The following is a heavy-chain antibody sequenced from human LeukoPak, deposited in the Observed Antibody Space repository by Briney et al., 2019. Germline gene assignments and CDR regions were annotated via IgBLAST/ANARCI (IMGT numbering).Heavy chain of an antibody. CDR2: VKNDGSEK. V-gene: IGHV3-7*04. CDR1: GFTFSSYW. D-gene: IGHD3-9*01. J-gene: IGHJ4*02. CDR3: ATADWFSFDF. Sequence: GGSLRLSCAASGFTFSSYWMSWVRQAPGKGLEWVATVKNDGSEKNYEDSVKGRFTISRDNAKNSLYLQMSGLRAENTAVYFCATADWFSFDFWGQGTLVTVSS.